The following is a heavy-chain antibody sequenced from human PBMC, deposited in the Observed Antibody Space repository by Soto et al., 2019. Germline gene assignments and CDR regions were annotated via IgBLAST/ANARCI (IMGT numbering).Heavy chain of an antibody. V-gene: IGHV3-21*01. CDR1: GFNLGTFT. CDR3: ARGCSSASCYYY. Sequence: PGGSLRLSCAASGFNLGTFTMNWVRQAPGKGLEWVSSIGTTSTFIFYADSVRGRFTISRDNAKNSVYLQMNSLRAEDTAVYYCARGCSSASCYYYWGQGTLVTVS. J-gene: IGHJ4*02. CDR2: IGTTSTFI. D-gene: IGHD2-2*01.